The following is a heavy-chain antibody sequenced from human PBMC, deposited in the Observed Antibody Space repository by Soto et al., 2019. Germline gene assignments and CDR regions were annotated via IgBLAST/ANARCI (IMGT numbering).Heavy chain of an antibody. V-gene: IGHV4-31*03. CDR2: IYFSGST. D-gene: IGHD2-21*01. CDR3: ARGDWPTQMDV. Sequence: QVQLQESGPGLVKPSQTLSLTCTVSGGSISGGTYYWSWIRQPPGQGLEWIGSIYFSGSTDYNPSLKGRVIISVDTSTNHFPLWLRSVTAADTALYYCARGDWPTQMDVWGQGTTVTVSS. CDR1: GGSISGGTYY. J-gene: IGHJ6*02.